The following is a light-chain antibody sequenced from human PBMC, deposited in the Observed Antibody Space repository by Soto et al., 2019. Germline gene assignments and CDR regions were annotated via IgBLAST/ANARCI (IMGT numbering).Light chain of an antibody. CDR3: QQYNKWPLT. J-gene: IGKJ4*01. CDR1: QSVSSN. CDR2: GAS. V-gene: IGKV3-15*01. Sequence: EIVMTQSPATLSVSPGERATLSCRASQSVSSNLAWYQQIPGQAPRLLIYGASTRDSGIPARFSGSGSGTEFTLTISSLQSEDFAVYYCQQYNKWPLTFGGGTKVEIK.